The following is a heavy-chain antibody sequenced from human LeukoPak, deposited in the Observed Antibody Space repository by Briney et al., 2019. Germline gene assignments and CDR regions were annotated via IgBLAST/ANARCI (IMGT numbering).Heavy chain of an antibody. J-gene: IGHJ4*02. Sequence: SETLSLTCTVSGDSISSYYWSWIRQPPGKGLEWIGYIYYSGSTNYNPSLQSRVTISVDTSKNQFSLKLNSVTAADTAVYYSAREGRSSGWYPTIDYWGQGTLVTVSS. CDR1: GDSISSYY. V-gene: IGHV4-59*01. CDR3: AREGRSSGWYPTIDY. D-gene: IGHD6-19*01. CDR2: IYYSGST.